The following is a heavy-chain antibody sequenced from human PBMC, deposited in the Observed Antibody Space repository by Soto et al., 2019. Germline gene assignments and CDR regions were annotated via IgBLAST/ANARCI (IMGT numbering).Heavy chain of an antibody. V-gene: IGHV1-69*02. CDR3: ARAHFISTSCYDHWDYFDN. Sequence: QVQLVQSGAEVKKPGSSVKVSCKASGGTFSSYTFSWVRQAPGQGLEWMGRIIPILNLPNYAQNFQGRVTSTADKSTSTANMELSSLRSEATAMYYWARAHFISTSCYDHWDYFDNWGQGTLVTVSS. CDR2: IIPILNLP. CDR1: GGTFSSYT. D-gene: IGHD2-2*01. J-gene: IGHJ4*02.